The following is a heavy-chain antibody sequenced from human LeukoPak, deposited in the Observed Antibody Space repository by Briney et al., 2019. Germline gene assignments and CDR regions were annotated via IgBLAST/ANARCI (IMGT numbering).Heavy chain of an antibody. CDR2: ISSSSSTI. J-gene: IGHJ6*03. CDR1: GFTFSTYS. D-gene: IGHD6-13*01. V-gene: IGHV3-48*01. Sequence: GGSLRLSCAASGFTFSTYSMNWVRQAPGKGLEWVSYISSSSSTIYYADSVKGRFTISRDNAKNSLYLQMNSLRAEDTAVYYCARMGYSRSWFLPYYYYYYMDVWGKGTTVTVSS. CDR3: ARMGYSRSWFLPYYYYYYMDV.